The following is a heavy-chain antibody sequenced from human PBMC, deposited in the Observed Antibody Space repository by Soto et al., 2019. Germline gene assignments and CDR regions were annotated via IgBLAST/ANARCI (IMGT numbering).Heavy chain of an antibody. J-gene: IGHJ4*02. CDR1: GFTFSDYE. D-gene: IGHD6-6*01. V-gene: IGHV3-11*01. CDR2: VSSSGTTM. CDR3: ARMGPRAARPSY. Sequence: QVQLAESGGGLFGPGGYRRISCAAFGFTFSDYEMSWIRQSPGKGLEWVSFVSSSGTTMYFADSVKGRFTISRDNAKNSLYLQMNSLRAEDTAVYYCARMGPRAARPSYWGQGTLVTVSS.